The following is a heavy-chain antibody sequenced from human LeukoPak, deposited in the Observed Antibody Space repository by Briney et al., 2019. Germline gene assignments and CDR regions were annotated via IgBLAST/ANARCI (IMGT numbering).Heavy chain of an antibody. Sequence: SQALSLNCTVSGGSISSGSYYWSWIRQPAGKGLEWIGRIYTSGSTNYNPSLKSRVTISVDTSKNQFSLKLSSVTAADTAVYYCASLDYGDYSRDYWGQGTLVTVSS. CDR2: IYTSGST. CDR1: GGSISSGSYY. V-gene: IGHV4-61*02. D-gene: IGHD4-17*01. J-gene: IGHJ4*02. CDR3: ASLDYGDYSRDY.